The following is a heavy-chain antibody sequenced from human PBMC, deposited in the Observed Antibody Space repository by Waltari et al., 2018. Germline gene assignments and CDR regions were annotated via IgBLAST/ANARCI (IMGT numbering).Heavy chain of an antibody. CDR1: GYSFTSYW. CDR3: ARDMALEYSSSVDY. V-gene: IGHV5-51*01. Sequence: EVQLVQSGAEVKKPGESLKISCKGSGYSFTSYWIGWVRQMPGKGLEWMGITEPGDSDTRYSPSFQGQVTISADKSISTAYLQWSSLKAADTAVYYCARDMALEYSSSVDYWGQGTLVTVSS. J-gene: IGHJ4*02. D-gene: IGHD6-6*01. CDR2: TEPGDSDT.